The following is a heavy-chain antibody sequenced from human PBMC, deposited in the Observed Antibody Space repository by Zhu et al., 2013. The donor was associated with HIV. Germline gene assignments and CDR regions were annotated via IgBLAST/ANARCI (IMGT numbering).Heavy chain of an antibody. V-gene: IGHV1-2*02. CDR3: ARVGTDGWFHP. D-gene: IGHD1-7*01. Sequence: QVQLVQSGAEVKKPGASVKVSCKASGYTFIGYFLHWVRQAPGQGLEWMGWINPHSGGTNYTQKFQGRVTMTRDTSISTAYMELNSLTSDDTAVYYCARVGTDGWFHPWGQGSLVTVSS. CDR2: INPHSGGT. CDR1: GYTFIGYF. J-gene: IGHJ5*02.